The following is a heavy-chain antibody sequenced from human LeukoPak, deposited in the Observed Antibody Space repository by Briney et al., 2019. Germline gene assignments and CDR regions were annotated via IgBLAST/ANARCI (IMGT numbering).Heavy chain of an antibody. CDR2: IYYSGST. J-gene: IGHJ4*02. V-gene: IGHV4-39*01. D-gene: IGHD3-22*01. CDR3: ARQVVGYFDY. CDR1: GGSIYRTSYY. Sequence: SETLSLTCTVSGGSIYRTSYYWGWIRQPPGKGLEWIGSIYYSGSTHYNPSLKSRVTISVDTSKNQFSLKLSSVTAADTAVYYCARQVVGYFDYWGQGTLVTVSS.